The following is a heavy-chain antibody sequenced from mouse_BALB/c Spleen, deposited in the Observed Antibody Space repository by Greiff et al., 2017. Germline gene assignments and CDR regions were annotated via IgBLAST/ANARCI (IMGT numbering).Heavy chain of an antibody. J-gene: IGHJ4*01. V-gene: IGHV14-3*02. CDR3: ARSPYYGSSLYAMDY. D-gene: IGHD1-1*01. CDR1: GFNIKDTY. CDR2: IDPANGNT. Sequence: EVKLLESGAELVKPGASVKLSCTASGFNIKDTYMHWVKQRPEQGLEWIGRIDPANGNTKYDPKFQGKATITADTSSNTAYLQLSSLTSEDTAVYYCARSPYYGSSLYAMDYWGQGTSVTVAS.